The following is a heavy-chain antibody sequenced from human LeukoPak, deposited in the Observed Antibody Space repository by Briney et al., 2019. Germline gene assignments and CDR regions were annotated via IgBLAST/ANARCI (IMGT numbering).Heavy chain of an antibody. Sequence: ASVKVSCKASGCTFTGYYMHWVRQAPGQGLEWMGWINPNSGGTNYAQKFQGRVTMTRDTSISTAYMELSRLRSDDTAVYYCARRASGRRDFDYWGQGTLVTVSS. CDR1: GCTFTGYY. V-gene: IGHV1-2*02. J-gene: IGHJ4*02. CDR3: ARRASGRRDFDY. D-gene: IGHD3-10*01. CDR2: INPNSGGT.